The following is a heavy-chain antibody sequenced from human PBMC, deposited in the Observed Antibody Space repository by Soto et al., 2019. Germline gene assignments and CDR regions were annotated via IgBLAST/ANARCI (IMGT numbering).Heavy chain of an antibody. CDR1: GFTFSNYA. Sequence: GESLKISCAASGFTFSNYAMHWVRQAPGKGLEWVAVISYDGSNKYYADSVKGRFTISRDNSKNTLYLQMNSLRAEDTAVYYCARDNIVPMGYDFWSGYFDYWGQGTLVTVSS. V-gene: IGHV3-30-3*01. D-gene: IGHD3-3*01. CDR3: ARDNIVPMGYDFWSGYFDY. J-gene: IGHJ4*02. CDR2: ISYDGSNK.